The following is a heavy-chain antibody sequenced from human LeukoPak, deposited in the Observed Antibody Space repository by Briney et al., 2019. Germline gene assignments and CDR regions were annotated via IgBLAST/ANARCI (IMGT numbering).Heavy chain of an antibody. CDR2: ISGSGGST. D-gene: IGHD3-10*01. CDR1: GFTFSSYA. J-gene: IGHJ4*02. CDR3: AKDQWFGGSEKLY. Sequence: PGGSLRLSCAASGFTFSSYAMSWVRQAPGKGLEWVSAISGSGGSTYYADSVKGRFTISRDNSKNTLYLQMNSLRADDTALYYCAKDQWFGGSEKLYWGQGTLVTVSS. V-gene: IGHV3-23*01.